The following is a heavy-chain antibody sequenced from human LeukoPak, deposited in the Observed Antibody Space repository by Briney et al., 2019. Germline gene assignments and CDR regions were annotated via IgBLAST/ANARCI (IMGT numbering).Heavy chain of an antibody. Sequence: SETLSLTCTDTGGSISSLYWSWIRQFPGKGLEWIGYIYHSGISNYNPSLKGRVTMSTDTSKNQFSLKLTSVTAADTAIYRCATAPFVSSWRHFDFWGQGALVTVSS. CDR2: IYHSGIS. CDR3: ATAPFVSSWRHFDF. D-gene: IGHD6-13*01. V-gene: IGHV4-59*08. J-gene: IGHJ4*02. CDR1: GGSISSLY.